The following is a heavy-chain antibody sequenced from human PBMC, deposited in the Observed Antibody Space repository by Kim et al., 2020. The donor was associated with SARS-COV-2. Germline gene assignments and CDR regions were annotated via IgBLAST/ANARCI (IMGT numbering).Heavy chain of an antibody. CDR1: GFTFSTSE. D-gene: IGHD3-22*01. V-gene: IGHV3-48*03. CDR2: INSPASTI. CDR3: ARERSDRAFDI. Sequence: GGSLRLSCAASGFTFSTSEMNWVRQAPGKGLEWVSYINSPASTIFYADSVKGRFTISRGNAKNSLYLQMNSLRADGTAVYYWARERSDRAFDIGGQGTVVTVSS. J-gene: IGHJ3*02.